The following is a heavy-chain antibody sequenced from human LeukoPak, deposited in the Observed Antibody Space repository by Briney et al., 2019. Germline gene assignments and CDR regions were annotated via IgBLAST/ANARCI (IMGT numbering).Heavy chain of an antibody. D-gene: IGHD3-3*01. V-gene: IGHV1-69*06. CDR3: AQQTAEYDYVDY. CDR2: IIPIFGTA. CDR1: GYTFTSYG. J-gene: IGHJ4*02. Sequence: GASVKVSCKASGYTFTSYGISWVRQAPGQGLEWMGGIIPIFGTANYAQKFQGRVTITADKSTSTAYMELSSLRSEDTAVYYCAQQTAEYDYVDYWGQGTLVTVSS.